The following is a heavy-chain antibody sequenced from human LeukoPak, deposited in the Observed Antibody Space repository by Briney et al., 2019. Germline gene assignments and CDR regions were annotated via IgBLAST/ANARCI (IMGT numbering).Heavy chain of an antibody. V-gene: IGHV3-23*01. CDR3: AKWKYSNSGIDDY. J-gene: IGHJ4*02. CDR1: GFTFSSYA. CDR2: ISGSGDNT. D-gene: IGHD6-6*01. Sequence: GGSLRLSCAASGFTFSSYAMSWVRQVPGKGLEWVSVISGSGDNTYCADSVKGRFTISRDNSKNMSYLQMNSLRAEDTAVYYCAKWKYSNSGIDDYWGQGTLVTVSS.